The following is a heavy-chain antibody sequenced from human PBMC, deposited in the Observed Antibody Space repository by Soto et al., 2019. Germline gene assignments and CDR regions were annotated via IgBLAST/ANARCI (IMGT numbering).Heavy chain of an antibody. CDR3: ARDKGSRRGGKWYFDL. CDR1: GYTFTSYY. J-gene: IGHJ2*01. V-gene: IGHV1-46*01. Sequence: QVQLVQSGAEVKKPGASVKVSCKASGYTFTSYYMHWVRQAPGQGLEWMGIINPSGGSTSYAQKFQGRVTMTRDTSTSTVYMELSSLRSEDTAVYYCARDKGSRRGGKWYFDLWGRGTLVTVSS. CDR2: INPSGGST. D-gene: IGHD6-13*01.